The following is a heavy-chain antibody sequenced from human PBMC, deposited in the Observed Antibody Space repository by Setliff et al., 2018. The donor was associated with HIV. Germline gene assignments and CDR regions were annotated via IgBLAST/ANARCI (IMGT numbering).Heavy chain of an antibody. V-gene: IGHV3-48*01. D-gene: IGHD6-13*01. CDR3: AMEGIAAADSYSYGFGQIVY. Sequence: GGSLSLYCAASGFTFSSYSMNGVRQAPGKGLEWVSYISSSSSTIYYADSVKGRFTISRDNAKNSLYLQMNSLRAEATSVYYCAMEGIAAADSYSYGFGQIVYWGQGPLVTVSS. J-gene: IGHJ4*02. CDR2: ISSSSSTI. CDR1: GFTFSSYS.